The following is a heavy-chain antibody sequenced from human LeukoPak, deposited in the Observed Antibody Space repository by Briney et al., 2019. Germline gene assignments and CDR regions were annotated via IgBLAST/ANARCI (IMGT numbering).Heavy chain of an antibody. CDR2: ISSSGTTI. J-gene: IGHJ6*02. CDR3: ARWDNYGMDV. CDR1: GFTFSSYE. V-gene: IGHV3-48*03. D-gene: IGHD1-26*01. Sequence: PGGSLRLSCAASGFTFSSYEMNWVRQAPGKGLEWISYISSSGTTISYADSVKGRFTISRDNARNSLYLQVNSLRAEDTAVYYCARWDNYGMDVWGQGTTVTASS.